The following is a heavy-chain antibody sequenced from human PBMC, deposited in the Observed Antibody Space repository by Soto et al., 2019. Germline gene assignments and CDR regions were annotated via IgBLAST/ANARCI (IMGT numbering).Heavy chain of an antibody. D-gene: IGHD6-13*01. Sequence: SETLSLTCAVSGGSISSYYWSWVRQPPGKALEWIGYVYYSGSTNYNPSLESRVTLSVDMSKNQFSLKVNSVTAADTAVYYGARGGIISAGSLDYWGQGTPVTVSS. CDR3: ARGGIISAGSLDY. CDR1: GGSISSYY. J-gene: IGHJ4*02. CDR2: VYYSGST. V-gene: IGHV4-59*01.